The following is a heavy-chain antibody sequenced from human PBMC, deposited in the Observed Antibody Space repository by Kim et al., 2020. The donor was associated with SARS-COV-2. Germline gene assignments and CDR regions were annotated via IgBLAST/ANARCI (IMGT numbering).Heavy chain of an antibody. D-gene: IGHD2-21*01. CDR1: GYTFTSYD. Sequence: ASVKVSCKASGYTFTSYDINWVRQATGQGLEWMGWMNPNSGNTGYAQKFQGRVTMTRNTSISTAYMGLSSLRSEDTAVYYCARGHLKSIVVVIAPRPYYYYMDVWGKGNTVTVSS. CDR3: ARGHLKSIVVVIAPRPYYYYMDV. J-gene: IGHJ6*03. V-gene: IGHV1-8*01. CDR2: MNPNSGNT.